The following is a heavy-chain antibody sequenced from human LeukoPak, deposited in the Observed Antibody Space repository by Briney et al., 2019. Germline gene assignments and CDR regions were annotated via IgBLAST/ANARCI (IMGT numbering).Heavy chain of an antibody. D-gene: IGHD5-12*01. CDR3: ARLYSGYDYLYYYYYYGMDV. CDR1: GYTFTSYG. CDR2: ISAYNGNT. Sequence: ASVTVSCKASGYTFTSYGISWVRQAPGQGLEWMGWISAYNGNTNYAQKLQGRVTMTRNTSISTAYMELSSLRSEDTAVYYCARLYSGYDYLYYYYYYGMDVWGQGTTVTVSS. J-gene: IGHJ6*02. V-gene: IGHV1-18*01.